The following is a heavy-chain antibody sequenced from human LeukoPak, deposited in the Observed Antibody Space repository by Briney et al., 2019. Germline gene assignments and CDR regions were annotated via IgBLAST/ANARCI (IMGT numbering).Heavy chain of an antibody. Sequence: PGGSLRLSCAASGFTFSTYAMSWVRQAPGKGLEWVSLITSSGSNAYYADSVKGRFTISRDNSKSTLYLQMNSLRAEDTAVYYCAKGLLFGEGALDVWGQGTTVTVSS. V-gene: IGHV3-23*01. J-gene: IGHJ6*02. D-gene: IGHD3-10*01. CDR3: AKGLLFGEGALDV. CDR1: GFTFSTYA. CDR2: ITSSGSNA.